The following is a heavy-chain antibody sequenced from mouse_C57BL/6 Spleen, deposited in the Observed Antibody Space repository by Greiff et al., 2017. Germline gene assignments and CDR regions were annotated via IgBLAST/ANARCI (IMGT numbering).Heavy chain of an antibody. V-gene: IGHV5-4*01. CDR3: ACDNRLHFDY. Sequence: DVQLVESGGGLVKPGGSLKLSCAASGFTFSSYAMSWVRQTPEKRLEWVATISDGGSYTYYPDNVKGRFTISRDNAKNNLYLQMSHLKSEDTAMYYCACDNRLHFDYWGQGTTLTVSS. J-gene: IGHJ2*01. CDR2: ISDGGSYT. CDR1: GFTFSSYA.